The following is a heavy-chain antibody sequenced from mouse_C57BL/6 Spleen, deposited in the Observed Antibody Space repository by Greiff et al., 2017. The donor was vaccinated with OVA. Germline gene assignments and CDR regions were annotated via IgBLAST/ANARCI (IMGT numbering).Heavy chain of an antibody. D-gene: IGHD1-1*01. CDR3: ACYYGSSYDYAMDY. J-gene: IGHJ4*01. V-gene: IGHV1-64*01. Sequence: QVQLQQPGAELVKPGASVKLSCKASGYTFTSYWMHCVKQRPGQGLEWIGMIHPNSGSTNYNEKFKSKATLTVDKSSSTAYMQLSSLTSEDSAVYYCACYYGSSYDYAMDYWGQGTSVTVSS. CDR1: GYTFTSYW. CDR2: IHPNSGST.